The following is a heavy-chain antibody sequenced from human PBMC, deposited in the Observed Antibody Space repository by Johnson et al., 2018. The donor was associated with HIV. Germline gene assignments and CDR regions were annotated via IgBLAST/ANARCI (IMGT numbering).Heavy chain of an antibody. Sequence: VQLVESGGGLVQPGRSLRLSCAASGFTFDDYAMHWVRQAPGKGLEWVSGISWNSGSIGYVDSVKGRFTISRDNSKNTLYLQMNSLRAEDTAVYYCAKGEGIATRIDHAVDIWGRGAMVTVSS. J-gene: IGHJ3*02. CDR1: GFTFDDYA. D-gene: IGHD6-6*01. V-gene: IGHV3-9*01. CDR2: ISWNSGSI. CDR3: AKGEGIATRIDHAVDI.